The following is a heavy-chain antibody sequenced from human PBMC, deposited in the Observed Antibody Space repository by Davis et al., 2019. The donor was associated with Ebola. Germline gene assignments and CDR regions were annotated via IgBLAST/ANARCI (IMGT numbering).Heavy chain of an antibody. J-gene: IGHJ3*02. CDR3: AREPTAFDI. CDR2: ISSSGSTI. Sequence: PGGSLRLSCAASGFTFSSYAMSWVRQAPGKGPERVSYISSSGSTIYYADSVKGRFTISRDNAKNSLYLQMSSLRAEDTALYYCAREPTAFDIWGQGTMVTVSS. V-gene: IGHV3-48*04. CDR1: GFTFSSYA.